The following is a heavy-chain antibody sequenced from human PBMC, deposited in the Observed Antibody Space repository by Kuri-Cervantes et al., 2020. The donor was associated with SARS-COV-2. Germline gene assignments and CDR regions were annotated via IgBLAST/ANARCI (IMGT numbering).Heavy chain of an antibody. CDR2: INHSGST. Sequence: SQTLPLTCAVYGGSFSGFYWSWIRQPPGKGLEWIGEINHSGSTNYNPSLKSRVTISVDTSKNQFSLKLSSVTAADTAVYYCARAGVRVLIDLYSNPGFDYWCQGTLVTVSS. V-gene: IGHV4-34*01. J-gene: IGHJ4*02. CDR3: ARAGVRVLIDLYSNPGFDY. CDR1: GGSFSGFY. D-gene: IGHD4-11*01.